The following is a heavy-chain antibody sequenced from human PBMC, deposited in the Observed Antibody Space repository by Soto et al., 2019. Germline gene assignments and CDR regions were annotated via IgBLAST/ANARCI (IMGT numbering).Heavy chain of an antibody. CDR3: AKDMGKRGARGQWLVPGVYFQH. D-gene: IGHD6-19*01. J-gene: IGHJ1*01. CDR2: ISWNSGSI. CDR1: GFTFDDYA. Sequence: EVQLVESGGGLVQPGRSLRLSCAASGFTFDDYAMHWVRQAPGKGLEWVSGISWNSGSIGYADSVKGRFTISRDNAKNSLYLRMNSLRAEDTALYYCAKDMGKRGARGQWLVPGVYFQHWGQGTLVTVSS. V-gene: IGHV3-9*01.